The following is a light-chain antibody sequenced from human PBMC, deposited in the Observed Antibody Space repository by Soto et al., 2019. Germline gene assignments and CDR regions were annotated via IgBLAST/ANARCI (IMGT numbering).Light chain of an antibody. Sequence: EIVMTQSAATLSVSPGERATLSCSARQSVSSKLAWYQQQPGQAPRLLIYAASTRATGIPARFSGSGSGTEFTLTISILQSEDFAVYYCQQYNNWPPDFTFGPGTKVDIK. J-gene: IGKJ3*01. V-gene: IGKV3-15*01. CDR3: QQYNNWPPDFT. CDR1: QSVSSK. CDR2: AAS.